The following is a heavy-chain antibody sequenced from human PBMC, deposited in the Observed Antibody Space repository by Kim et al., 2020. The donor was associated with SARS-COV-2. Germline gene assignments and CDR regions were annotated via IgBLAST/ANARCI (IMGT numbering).Heavy chain of an antibody. J-gene: IGHJ4*02. V-gene: IGHV4-59*01. CDR3: AREGRGYSYGYFDY. D-gene: IGHD5-18*01. Sequence: TPSLTSRFTISLDTSKNQFSLELRSVTAADTAVYYCAREGRGYSYGYFDYWGQGTLVTVSS.